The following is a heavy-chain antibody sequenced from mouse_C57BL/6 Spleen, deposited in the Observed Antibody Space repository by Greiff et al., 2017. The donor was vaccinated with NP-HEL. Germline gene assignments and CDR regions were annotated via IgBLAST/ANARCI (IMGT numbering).Heavy chain of an antibody. J-gene: IGHJ3*01. V-gene: IGHV1-52*01. CDR2: IDPSDSET. D-gene: IGHD3-2*02. Sequence: QVQLQQPGAELVRPGSSVKLSCKASGYTFTSYWMHWVKQRPIHGLEWIGNIDPSDSETPYNQKFKDKATLTVDKSSSTAYMQLSSLTSEDSAVYYCALDSSGSSWFAYWGQGTLVTVSA. CDR1: GYTFTSYW. CDR3: ALDSSGSSWFAY.